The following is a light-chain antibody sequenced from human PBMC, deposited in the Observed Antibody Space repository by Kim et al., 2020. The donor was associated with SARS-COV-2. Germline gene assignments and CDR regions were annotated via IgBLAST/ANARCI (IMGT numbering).Light chain of an antibody. CDR1: SLRSYY. CDR3: NSRDSSGNQLV. Sequence: ALGQTVRITGQGDSLRSYYASWYQQKPGQAPVLVIYGKNNRPSGIPDRFSGSSSGNTASLTITGAQAEDEADYYCNSRDSSGNQLVFGGGTQLTV. V-gene: IGLV3-19*01. CDR2: GKN. J-gene: IGLJ3*02.